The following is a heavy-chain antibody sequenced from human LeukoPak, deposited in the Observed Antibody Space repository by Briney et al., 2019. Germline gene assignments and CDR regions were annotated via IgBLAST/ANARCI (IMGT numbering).Heavy chain of an antibody. CDR2: IKQDGSEQ. Sequence: PGGSLRLSCSASGFTFSSSWMTWVRQAPGKGLEWVANIKQDGSEQYTADSLKGRFTISRDNDKKLVFLQMNSLRVDDTAVYYCARVGPSYYYYYMDAWGNGTPVIVSS. J-gene: IGHJ6*03. CDR3: ARVGPSYYYYYMDA. V-gene: IGHV3-7*01. CDR1: GFTFSSSW.